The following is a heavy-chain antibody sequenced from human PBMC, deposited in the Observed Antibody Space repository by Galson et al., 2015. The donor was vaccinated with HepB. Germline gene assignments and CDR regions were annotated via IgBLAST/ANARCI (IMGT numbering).Heavy chain of an antibody. Sequence: SLRLSCAASGFTFHTFTMHWVRQAPGKGLEWVAVISYDGGNKYYRDSVKGRFTISRGNSKNTLSLQMSSLRPEDTAVYYCVRDPRGELPDAGDYHYGLDVWGQGTTVTVSS. D-gene: IGHD1-26*01. CDR3: VRDPRGELPDAGDYHYGLDV. V-gene: IGHV3-30*04. CDR1: GFTFHTFT. CDR2: ISYDGGNK. J-gene: IGHJ6*02.